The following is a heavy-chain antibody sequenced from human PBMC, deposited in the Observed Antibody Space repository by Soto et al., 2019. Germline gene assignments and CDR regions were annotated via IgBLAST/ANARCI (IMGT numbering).Heavy chain of an antibody. Sequence: PGGSLRLSCAASGFTFSSYGMHWVRQAPGKGLEWVAVISYDGSNKYYADSVKGRFTISRDNSKNTLYLQMNSLRAEDTAVYYCAKGLDPYYGDYRDYYYGMDVWGQGTTVTVSS. CDR1: GFTFSSYG. J-gene: IGHJ6*02. CDR2: ISYDGSNK. D-gene: IGHD4-17*01. CDR3: AKGLDPYYGDYRDYYYGMDV. V-gene: IGHV3-30*18.